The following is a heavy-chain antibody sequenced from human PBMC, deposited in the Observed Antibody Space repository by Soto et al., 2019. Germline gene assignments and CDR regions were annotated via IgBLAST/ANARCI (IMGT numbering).Heavy chain of an antibody. J-gene: IGHJ6*02. CDR1: GFTFSSYS. CDR3: AREEQQLPIAVYYYGMDV. V-gene: IGHV3-21*01. CDR2: ISSSSSYI. D-gene: IGHD6-13*01. Sequence: GGSLRLSCAASGFTFSSYSMNWVRQAPGKGLEWVSSISSSSSYIYYADSVKGRFTISRDNAKNSLYLQMNSLRAEDTAVYYCAREEQQLPIAVYYYGMDVWGQGTTVTVSS.